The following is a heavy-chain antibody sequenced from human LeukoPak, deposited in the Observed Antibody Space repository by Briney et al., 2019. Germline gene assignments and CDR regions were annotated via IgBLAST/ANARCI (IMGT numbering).Heavy chain of an antibody. CDR2: IKQDGSEK. D-gene: IGHD1-26*01. J-gene: IGHJ3*02. Sequence: GGSLRLSCAASGFTFSSYWMSWVRQAPGKGLEWVANIKQDGSEKHYVDSVKGRFTISRDNAKNSLYLQMNSLRAEDTAVYYCARVRGAQGYAFDIWGQGTMVTVSS. CDR3: ARVRGAQGYAFDI. V-gene: IGHV3-7*03. CDR1: GFTFSSYW.